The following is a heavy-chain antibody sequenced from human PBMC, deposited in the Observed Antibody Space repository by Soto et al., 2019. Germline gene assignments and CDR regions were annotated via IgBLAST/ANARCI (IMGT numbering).Heavy chain of an antibody. V-gene: IGHV4-39*01. CDR2: IYYSGST. CDR3: ARHRGYNWNYGWFDP. CDR1: GGSISSSSYY. Sequence: SEILSLTCTVSGGSISSSSYYWGWIRQPPGKGLEWIGSIYYSGSTYYNPSLKSRVTISVDTSKNQFSLKLSSVTAADTAVYYCARHRGYNWNYGWFDPWGQGTLVTVSS. D-gene: IGHD1-7*01. J-gene: IGHJ5*02.